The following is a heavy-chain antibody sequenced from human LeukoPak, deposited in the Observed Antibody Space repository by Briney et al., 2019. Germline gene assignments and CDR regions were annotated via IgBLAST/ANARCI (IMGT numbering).Heavy chain of an antibody. J-gene: IGHJ4*02. D-gene: IGHD2-2*02. CDR3: AREPHHCSSTSCYSHFEY. V-gene: IGHV4-59*08. CDR1: GGSISSYD. CDR2: IYNSGST. Sequence: PSETLSLTCTVSGGSISSYDWTWIRQPPGKELEWIGNIYNSGSTNYNPSLKSRVTISVDSSKNQFSLKMTSVTAADTAVYYCAREPHHCSSTSCYSHFEYWGQGTLVTVSS.